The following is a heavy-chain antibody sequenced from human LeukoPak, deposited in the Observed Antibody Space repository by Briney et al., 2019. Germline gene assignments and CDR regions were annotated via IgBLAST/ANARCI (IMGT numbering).Heavy chain of an antibody. Sequence: SETLSLTCDVSGASMVGYYWSWIRQSAGGGLEWIGRVHNSGSTNYHPSLRSRVTLSEDVSRSQFYLRLTSVTAADTAVYYCARDGGGNRNFDYWGQGTLVTVSS. J-gene: IGHJ4*02. CDR1: GASMVGYY. CDR3: ARDGGGNRNFDY. CDR2: VHNSGST. D-gene: IGHD4-23*01. V-gene: IGHV4-4*07.